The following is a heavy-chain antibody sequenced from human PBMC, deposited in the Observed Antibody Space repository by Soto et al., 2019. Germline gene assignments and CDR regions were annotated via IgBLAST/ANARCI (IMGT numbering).Heavy chain of an antibody. CDR3: VPGASNFDY. J-gene: IGHJ4*02. CDR1: GFIFSNYA. CDR2: ISGPGGTT. V-gene: IGHV3-23*01. D-gene: IGHD3-10*01. Sequence: GGPMRLSCVAAGFIFSNYAVTWVRQAPGQGLEWVSSISGPGGTTNYADSVKGRFAISRDNSKNTLYLQMNSLRAEDTAVYYCVPGASNFDYWGQGTLVTVS.